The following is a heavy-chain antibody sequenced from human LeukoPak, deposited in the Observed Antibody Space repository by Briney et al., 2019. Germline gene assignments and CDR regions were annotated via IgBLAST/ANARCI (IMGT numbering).Heavy chain of an antibody. CDR1: GGSISSGDYY. V-gene: IGHV4-30-4*01. CDR2: IYYSGST. J-gene: IGHJ4*02. Sequence: KSSQTLSLTCTVSGGSISSGDYYWSRIRQPPGKGLEWIGYIYYSGSTYYNPSLKSRVTISVDTSKNQFSLKLSSVTAADTAVYYCARYSGYDDGYDYWGQGTLVTVSS. D-gene: IGHD5-12*01. CDR3: ARYSGYDDGYDY.